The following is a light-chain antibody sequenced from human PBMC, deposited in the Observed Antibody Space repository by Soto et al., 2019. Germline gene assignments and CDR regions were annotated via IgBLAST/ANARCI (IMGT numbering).Light chain of an antibody. CDR3: SSYTSSNTWV. CDR1: SSDIGTYNF. V-gene: IGLV2-14*01. CDR2: EVS. Sequence: QSALAQPASVSASHGQSITMSCTGTSSDIGTYNFVSWYQQHPGKAPKLMIFEVSNRPSWVSNRFSGSKSGNTASLTVSALQAEDEADYYCSSYTSSNTWVFGGGTKLTVL. J-gene: IGLJ3*02.